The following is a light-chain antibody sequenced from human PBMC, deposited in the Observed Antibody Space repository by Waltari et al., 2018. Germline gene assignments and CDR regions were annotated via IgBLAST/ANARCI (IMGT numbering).Light chain of an antibody. J-gene: IGKJ1*01. Sequence: DIVMTQSPDSLAVSLAEGAPINCKPNQSVLYSPNNKNYLAWYQQKPGQPPKLLISWASTRESGVPDRFSGSGSGTDFTLTISSLQAEDVAVYYCQQYYATPRTFGQGTKVEIK. CDR1: QSVLYSPNNKNY. CDR3: QQYYATPRT. CDR2: WAS. V-gene: IGKV4-1*01.